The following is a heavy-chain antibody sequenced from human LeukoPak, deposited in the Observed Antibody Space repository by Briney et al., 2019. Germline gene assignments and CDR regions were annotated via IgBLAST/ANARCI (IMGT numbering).Heavy chain of an antibody. D-gene: IGHD6-13*01. CDR1: GYTFTGYY. V-gene: IGHV1-2*02. J-gene: IGHJ4*02. CDR2: INPNSGGT. CDR3: AREYSSSWGPSFDY. Sequence: ASVTVSCKASGYTFTGYYMHWVRQAPGQGLEWMGWINPNSGGTNYAQKFQGRVTMTRDTSISTAYMELSRLRSDDTAVYYCAREYSSSWGPSFDYWGQGTLVTVSS.